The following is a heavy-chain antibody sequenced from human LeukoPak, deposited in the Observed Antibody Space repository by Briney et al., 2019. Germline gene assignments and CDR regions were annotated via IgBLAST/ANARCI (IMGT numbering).Heavy chain of an antibody. CDR2: VYYSGST. Sequence: SETLSLTCTVSGGSISSGDYYWSWIRQPPGKGLEWIGYVYYSGSTYYNSALKSLVTISVDTSNNQFSLKLSSVTAADTAVYYCARCTGRIPSSWYVFEQDYWGQGTLVTVSS. V-gene: IGHV4-30-4*01. CDR1: GGSISSGDYY. J-gene: IGHJ4*02. CDR3: ARCTGRIPSSWYVFEQDY. D-gene: IGHD6-13*01.